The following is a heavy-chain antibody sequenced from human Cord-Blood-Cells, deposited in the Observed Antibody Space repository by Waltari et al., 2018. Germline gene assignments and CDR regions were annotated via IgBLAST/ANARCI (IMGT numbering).Heavy chain of an antibody. D-gene: IGHD6-13*01. J-gene: IGHJ6*02. V-gene: IGHV4-34*01. Sequence: QVQLQQWGAGLLKPSETLSITCAVYGGSFSGYYWSWIRQPPGKGLEWIGEINYSGSTTYNPALKCRVTISVDTSKNQFSLKLSSVTAADTAVYYCARAGYSSRHYGMDVWGQGTTVTGSS. CDR3: ARAGYSSRHYGMDV. CDR1: GGSFSGYY. CDR2: INYSGST.